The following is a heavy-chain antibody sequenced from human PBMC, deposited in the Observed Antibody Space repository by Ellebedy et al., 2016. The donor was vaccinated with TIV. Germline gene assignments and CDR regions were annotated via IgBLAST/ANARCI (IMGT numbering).Heavy chain of an antibody. CDR2: ISYDGVNK. V-gene: IGHV3-30*03. D-gene: IGHD2/OR15-2a*01. CDR1: GFTFSNYG. J-gene: IGHJ4*02. CDR3: ATGTLSSYGRFEY. Sequence: GESLKISXAASGFTFSNYGMHWVRQAPGKGLEWVAVISYDGVNKYYVDSVKGRFTISRDNSKNTLYVQMNSLRAEDTAIYYCATGTLSSYGRFEYWGQGTLVTVSS.